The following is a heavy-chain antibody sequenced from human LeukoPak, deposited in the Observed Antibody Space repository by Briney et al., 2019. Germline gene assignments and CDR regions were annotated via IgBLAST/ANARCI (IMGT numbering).Heavy chain of an antibody. V-gene: IGHV4-38-2*01. Sequence: SETLSLTCAVSGYSISSGYYWGWIRQPPGKGLEYIGTIYHSGSTYYNPSLKSRVTISVDTSKNQFPLKLSSVTAADTAVYYCARVLPGIAAAGFDYWGQGTLVTVSS. D-gene: IGHD6-13*01. CDR2: IYHSGST. CDR3: ARVLPGIAAAGFDY. J-gene: IGHJ4*02. CDR1: GYSISSGYY.